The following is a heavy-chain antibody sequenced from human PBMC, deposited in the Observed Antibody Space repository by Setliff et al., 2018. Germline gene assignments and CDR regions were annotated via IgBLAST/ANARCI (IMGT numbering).Heavy chain of an antibody. CDR2: IDWDDDK. D-gene: IGHD1-26*01. CDR3: AHDGRWSTVPLEY. Sequence: SGPTLVNPTQTLTLTCTFSGFSLNTSGMRVSWIRQPPGKALEWLARIDWDDDKFYSTSLKTRLTITKDTSKNQVVLKMTNMDPVDTATYYCAHDGRWSTVPLEYWGQGSLVTVSS. V-gene: IGHV2-70*04. CDR1: GFSLNTSGMR. J-gene: IGHJ4*02.